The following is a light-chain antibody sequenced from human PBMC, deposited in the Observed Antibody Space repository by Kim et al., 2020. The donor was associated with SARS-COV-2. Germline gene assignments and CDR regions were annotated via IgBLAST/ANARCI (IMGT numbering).Light chain of an antibody. V-gene: IGKV2-30*01. CDR1: QSLVYGDGNTY. J-gene: IGKJ2*01. CDR2: KIS. Sequence: QSASISFRASQSLVYGDGNTYLNWFHQRPGQSPRRLIYKISNRDSGVPDKFSGRGSGTDFTLEISRVEADDVGIYYCMQGTHWPYTFGQGTKLEIK. CDR3: MQGTHWPYT.